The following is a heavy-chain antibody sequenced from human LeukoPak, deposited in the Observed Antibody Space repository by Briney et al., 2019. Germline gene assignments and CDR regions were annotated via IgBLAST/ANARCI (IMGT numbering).Heavy chain of an antibody. D-gene: IGHD5-24*01. CDR1: GGSISSSDYD. V-gene: IGHV4-39*01. J-gene: IGHJ4*02. CDR3: ARHNFRNGYNRPFDY. Sequence: SETLSLTCTVSGGSISSSDYDWGWIRQPPGKGLEWIGNIFHSGTTYYDPSLKSRVIISVDTSKNQFSLKLSSVTAADTALYYCARHNFRNGYNRPFDYWGQGTLVTVSS. CDR2: IFHSGTT.